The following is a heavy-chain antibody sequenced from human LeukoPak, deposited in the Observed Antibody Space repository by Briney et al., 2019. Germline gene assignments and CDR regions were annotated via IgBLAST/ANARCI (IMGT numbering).Heavy chain of an antibody. CDR2: INHSGST. D-gene: IGHD2-15*01. J-gene: IGHJ3*02. CDR3: ARRGGLGTFDI. CDR1: GGSFSAYY. V-gene: IGHV4-34*01. Sequence: SETLSLTCAVYGGSFSAYYWSWIRQPPGKGLEWIGEINHSGSTNYNPSLKSRVTISVDTSKNQFSLRLSSVTAADTAVYYCARRGGLGTFDIWGQGTMVTVSS.